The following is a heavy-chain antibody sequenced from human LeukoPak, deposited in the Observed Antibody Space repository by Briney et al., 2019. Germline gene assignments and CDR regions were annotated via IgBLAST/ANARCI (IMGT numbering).Heavy chain of an antibody. D-gene: IGHD3/OR15-3a*01. CDR3: ARQTGSGLFILP. V-gene: IGHV4-39*01. J-gene: IGHJ4*02. CDR1: GGSISSSSYY. CDR2: IYYSGNT. Sequence: SETLSLTCTVSGGSISSSSYYWGWIRQPPGKGLEWIGSIYYSGNTYYNASLKGQVSISIDTSKNQFSLKLTSVTAADTAVYYCARQTGSGLFILPGGQGTLVTVSS.